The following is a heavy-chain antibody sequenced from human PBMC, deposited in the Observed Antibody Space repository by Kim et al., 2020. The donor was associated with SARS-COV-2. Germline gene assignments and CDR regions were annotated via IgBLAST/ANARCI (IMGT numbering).Heavy chain of an antibody. CDR3: ARESIEGDRYSSSWYELAGFDY. V-gene: IGHV3-21*01. CDR2: ISSSSYI. Sequence: GGSLRLSCAASGFTFSSYSMNWVRQAPGKGLEWVSSISSSSYIYYADSVKGRFTISRDNAKNSLYLQMNSLRAEDTAVYYCARESIEGDRYSSSWYELAGFDYWGQGTLVTVSS. D-gene: IGHD6-13*01. CDR1: GFTFSSYS. J-gene: IGHJ4*02.